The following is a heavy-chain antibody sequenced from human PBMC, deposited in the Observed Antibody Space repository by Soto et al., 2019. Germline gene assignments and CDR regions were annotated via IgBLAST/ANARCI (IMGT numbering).Heavy chain of an antibody. D-gene: IGHD6-19*01. CDR2: ISYDGTTK. CDR3: VAEPCGACGDWYFDL. Sequence: QLVESGGGVVQPGWSLRLSCAASGFACSRCTLHWLRQAPGKGLEWVALISYDGTTKYYPDAVKGRFTITRDNSNNTLNLKMNRLIPEDTAFYDCVAEPCGACGDWYFDLWGHGTLVTVSS. V-gene: IGHV3-30-3*01. CDR1: GFACSRCT. J-gene: IGHJ2*01.